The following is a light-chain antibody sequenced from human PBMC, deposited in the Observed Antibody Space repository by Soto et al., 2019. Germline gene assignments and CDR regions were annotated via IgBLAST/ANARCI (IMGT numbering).Light chain of an antibody. J-gene: IGLJ1*01. Sequence: QSALTQPRSVSGSPGQSVTISCTGTSSDVGGYNYVTWYQQYPGKAPKVMIYDVKTRPSGVPDRFSGSISGLQAEDEADYYCCSYAGDYTFVFGTGTKVTVL. CDR2: DVK. CDR1: SSDVGGYNY. V-gene: IGLV2-11*01. CDR3: CSYAGDYTFV.